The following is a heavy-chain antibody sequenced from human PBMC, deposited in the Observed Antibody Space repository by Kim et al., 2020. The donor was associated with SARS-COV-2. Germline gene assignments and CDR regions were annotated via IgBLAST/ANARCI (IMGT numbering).Heavy chain of an antibody. V-gene: IGHV4-4*07. Sequence: SETLSLTCSVSGASISSNYWTWIRQPAGKGLEWIGRIYARGSAIVNPSLKSRVTMSVDTSMNHFSLKLSSVTVADTAIYYCARIDGRWRSDPWGQGTLVT. J-gene: IGHJ5*02. D-gene: IGHD2-15*01. CDR3: ARIDGRWRSDP. CDR1: GASISSNY. CDR2: IYARGSA.